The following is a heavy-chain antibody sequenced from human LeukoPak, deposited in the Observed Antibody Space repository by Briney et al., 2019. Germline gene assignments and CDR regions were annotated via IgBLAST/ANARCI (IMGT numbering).Heavy chain of an antibody. CDR1: GGSISSGGFS. V-gene: IGHV4-30-2*01. J-gene: IGHJ5*02. D-gene: IGHD6-19*01. CDR2: IYHSGST. Sequence: SETLSLTCAVSGGSISSGGFSLTWIRQPPGKGLEWIGYIYHSGSTYYSPSLESRVTISVDRSKNQFSLNLSSVTAADTAVYYCARIADQWWFDPWGQGTLVTVSS. CDR3: ARIADQWWFDP.